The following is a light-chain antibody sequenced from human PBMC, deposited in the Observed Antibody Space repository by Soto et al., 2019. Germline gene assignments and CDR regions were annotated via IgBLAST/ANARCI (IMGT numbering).Light chain of an antibody. Sequence: EIVMTQSPATLSVSPGERATLCCRASQSVSSNLAWYQKKPGQAPRLLIYGASTRATGIPARFSGSGSATEFTLTISSLQSGDFAVYYCQQYNIWPPWTFGQGTKVDIK. J-gene: IGKJ1*01. CDR3: QQYNIWPPWT. CDR1: QSVSSN. CDR2: GAS. V-gene: IGKV3-15*01.